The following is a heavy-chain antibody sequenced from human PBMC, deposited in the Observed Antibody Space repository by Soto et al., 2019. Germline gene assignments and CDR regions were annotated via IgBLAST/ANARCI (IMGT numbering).Heavy chain of an antibody. CDR2: IKSKADGGTT. Sequence: GSLRLSCAASGITFNNAWMSWVRQAPGKGLEWVGRIKSKADGGTTDYAAPVKGRFTISRDDSINTLYLQMNSLKTEYTAFYYCNTERVCSGTKPLCYFDYWGQGTLVTVSS. V-gene: IGHV3-15*01. CDR3: NTERVCSGTKPLCYFDY. CDR1: GITFNNAW. J-gene: IGHJ4*02. D-gene: IGHD2-15*01.